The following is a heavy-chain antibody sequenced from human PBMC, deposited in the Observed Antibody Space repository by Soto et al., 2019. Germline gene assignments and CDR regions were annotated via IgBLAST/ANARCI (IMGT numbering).Heavy chain of an antibody. V-gene: IGHV4-31*03. Sequence: SETLSLSFSVSGGYISGGGNYWSCIRQHPGKGLEWIGFIYYTGHTKYNAALKSRASISGDMSENQFSLKLTSVTAADTAVYSCAREDINESFFDSWGPGILVTVSS. CDR2: IYYTGHT. CDR3: AREDINESFFDS. CDR1: GGYISGGGNY. D-gene: IGHD2-8*01. J-gene: IGHJ4*02.